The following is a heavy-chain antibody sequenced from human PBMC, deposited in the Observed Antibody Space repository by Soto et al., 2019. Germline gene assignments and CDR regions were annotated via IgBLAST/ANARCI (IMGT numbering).Heavy chain of an antibody. CDR1: GGSFSGYY. V-gene: IGHV4-34*01. J-gene: IGHJ4*02. Sequence: QVQLQQWGAGLLKPSETLSLTCAVYGGSFSGYYWSWIRQPPGKGLEWIGEINHSGSTNYNPSLKSRVTLSVDTSKNQFSLKLSSVTAADKAVYYCARTYSSSWSPFEYWGQGTLVTVSS. D-gene: IGHD6-13*01. CDR2: INHSGST. CDR3: ARTYSSSWSPFEY.